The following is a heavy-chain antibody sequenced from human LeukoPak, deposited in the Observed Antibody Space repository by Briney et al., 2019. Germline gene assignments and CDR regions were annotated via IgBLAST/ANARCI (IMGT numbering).Heavy chain of an antibody. J-gene: IGHJ3*02. CDR3: ARVVVVAAREGGSAFDI. V-gene: IGHV4-38-2*02. D-gene: IGHD2-15*01. CDR1: GYSISSGYY. Sequence: SETLSLTCTVSGYSISSGYYWGWIRQPPGKGLEWIGSIYHSGSTYYNPSLKSRVTISVDTSKNQFSLKLSSVTAADTAVYYCARVVVVAAREGGSAFDIWGQGTMVTVSS. CDR2: IYHSGST.